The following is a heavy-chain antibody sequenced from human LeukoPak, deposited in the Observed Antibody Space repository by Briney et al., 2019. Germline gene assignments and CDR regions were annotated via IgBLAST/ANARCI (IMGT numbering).Heavy chain of an antibody. Sequence: SETLSLTCNVSGSSISNGFFWAWIRQSPGKGLEWIGSIQNGGDSYYNPSLMSRTTMSVDTSKNQFSLKLTSVTAADTAVFYCARGMGRFCTSSSCYLSFVYWGQGTLVTVSS. CDR3: ARGMGRFCTSSSCYLSFVY. CDR2: IQNGGDS. J-gene: IGHJ4*02. D-gene: IGHD2-2*01. CDR1: GSSISNGFF. V-gene: IGHV4-38-2*02.